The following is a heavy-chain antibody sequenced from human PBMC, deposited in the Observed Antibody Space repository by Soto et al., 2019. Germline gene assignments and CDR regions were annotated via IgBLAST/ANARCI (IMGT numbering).Heavy chain of an antibody. Sequence: EVQLVESGGGLVQPGRSLRLSCAASGFTFDDYAMHWVRQAPGKGLEWVSGISWNSGSIGYADSVKGRFTMSRDKAKNSLYLQMNSLRAEDTALYYCAKGKPNLMNWNRYAFDIWGQGTMVTVSS. D-gene: IGHD1-1*01. CDR3: AKGKPNLMNWNRYAFDI. J-gene: IGHJ3*02. CDR1: GFTFDDYA. V-gene: IGHV3-9*01. CDR2: ISWNSGSI.